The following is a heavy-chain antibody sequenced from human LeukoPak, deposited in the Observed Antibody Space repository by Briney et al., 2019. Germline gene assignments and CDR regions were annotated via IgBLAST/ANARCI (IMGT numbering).Heavy chain of an antibody. J-gene: IGHJ4*02. CDR1: GFSFNTFA. CDR3: AKPSGDYDYFDY. V-gene: IGHV3-23*01. D-gene: IGHD4-17*01. CDR2: ISRSGDGT. Sequence: GGCLRLACAASGFSFNTFAMTWVRQAPGKGLEWVSSISRSGDGTYYADSVKGRFTISRDNSKNTVSLQMNSLRAEDTAVYYCAKPSGDYDYFDYWGQGTLVTVSS.